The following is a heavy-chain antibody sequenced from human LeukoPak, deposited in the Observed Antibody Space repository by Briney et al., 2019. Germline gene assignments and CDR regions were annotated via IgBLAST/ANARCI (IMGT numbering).Heavy chain of an antibody. D-gene: IGHD2-2*01. CDR2: ISYDGRNK. CDR3: AKGPLRGTAAAIDY. Sequence: GGSLRLSCAASGSTFSTHAMHWVRQAPGKGLEWVAVISYDGRNKHYPDSVKGRFTISRDISTDTLWLQMDSLRTEDTAVYYCAKGPLRGTAAAIDYWGQGTLVTVSS. V-gene: IGHV3-30*04. CDR1: GSTFSTHA. J-gene: IGHJ4*02.